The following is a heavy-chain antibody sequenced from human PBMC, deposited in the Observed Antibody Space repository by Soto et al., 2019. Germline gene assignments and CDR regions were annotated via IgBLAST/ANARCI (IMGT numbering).Heavy chain of an antibody. CDR2: ISSSSSYI. D-gene: IGHD2-2*01. Sequence: GGSLRLSCAASGFTFSSYWMSWVRQAPGKGLEWVSSISSSSSYIYYADSVKGRFTISRDNAKNSLYLQMNSLRAEVTAVYYCARVWDYCSSTSCYSYYYYYMDVWGKGTTVTVSS. J-gene: IGHJ6*03. CDR1: GFTFSSYW. V-gene: IGHV3-21*01. CDR3: ARVWDYCSSTSCYSYYYYYMDV.